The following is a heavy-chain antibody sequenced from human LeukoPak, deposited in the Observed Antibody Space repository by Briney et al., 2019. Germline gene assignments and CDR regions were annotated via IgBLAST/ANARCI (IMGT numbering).Heavy chain of an antibody. D-gene: IGHD3-22*01. CDR2: ISAYNGNT. Sequence: ASVKVSCKASGYTFTSYAMHWVRQAPGQRLEWMGWISAYNGNTNYAQKLQGRVTMTTDTSTSTAYMELRSLRSDDTAVYYCARDLTMIVGGRIGRYWGQGTLVTVSS. V-gene: IGHV1-18*01. J-gene: IGHJ4*02. CDR3: ARDLTMIVGGRIGRY. CDR1: GYTFTSYA.